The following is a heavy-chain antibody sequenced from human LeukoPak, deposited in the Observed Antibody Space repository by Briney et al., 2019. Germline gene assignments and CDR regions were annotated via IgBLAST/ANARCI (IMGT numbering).Heavy chain of an antibody. Sequence: PGGSLRLSCKASGFTVSNNYMNWVRPAPGKGLEWVALIYSGGTTNYADSVKGRFTISRDNSKNTLYLQMANVRVEDTAVYCCARDPPGIAASVSGGWGQGTLVTVSS. CDR2: IYSGGTT. V-gene: IGHV3-53*01. CDR3: ARDPPGIAASVSGG. D-gene: IGHD6-13*01. CDR1: GFTVSNNY. J-gene: IGHJ4*02.